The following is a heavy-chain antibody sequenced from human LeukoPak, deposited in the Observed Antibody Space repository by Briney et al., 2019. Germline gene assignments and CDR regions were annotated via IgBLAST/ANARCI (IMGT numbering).Heavy chain of an antibody. CDR3: AREHYYDSSGYHTAFDI. CDR2: INWNGGST. J-gene: IGHJ3*02. CDR1: GFTFDDYG. D-gene: IGHD3-22*01. V-gene: IGHV3-20*04. Sequence: GGSLRLSCAASGFTFDDYGMSWVRQAPGKGLEWVSGINWNGGSTGYADSVKGRFTISRDNAKNSLYLQMNSLRAEDTALYYCAREHYYDSSGYHTAFDIWGQGTMVTVSS.